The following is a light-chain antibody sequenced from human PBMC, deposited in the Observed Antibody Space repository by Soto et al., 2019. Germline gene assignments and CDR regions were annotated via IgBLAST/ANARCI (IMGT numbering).Light chain of an antibody. J-gene: IGKJ1*01. V-gene: IGKV3-20*01. Sequence: EIVLTQSPGTLSLSPGERATLSCRASQSVSSTYLAWYQQRVGQAPRLLIYGASSRAAGIPDRFSGSGSGTDFTLTISRVEPEDFAVYYCQQYGTSPWAFGQGTKVDIK. CDR3: QQYGTSPWA. CDR2: GAS. CDR1: QSVSSTY.